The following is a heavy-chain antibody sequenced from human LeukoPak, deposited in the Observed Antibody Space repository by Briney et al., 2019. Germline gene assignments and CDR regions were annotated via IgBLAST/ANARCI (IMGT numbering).Heavy chain of an antibody. CDR1: GYTFTGYY. CDR3: ASNPPTSSTYYYYGMDV. D-gene: IGHD2-2*01. CDR2: INPNSGGT. J-gene: IGHJ6*02. Sequence: ASVKVSCKASGYTFTGYYMHWVRQAPGQGLDWMGWINPNSGGTNYAQKFQGRVTMTRDTSISTAYMELSRLRSDDTAVYYCASNPPTSSTYYYYGMDVWGQGTTVTVSS. V-gene: IGHV1-2*02.